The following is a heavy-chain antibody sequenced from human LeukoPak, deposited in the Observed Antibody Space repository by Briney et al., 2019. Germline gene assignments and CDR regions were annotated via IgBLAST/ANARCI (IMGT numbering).Heavy chain of an antibody. CDR3: ARDHSSGWYSEYFQH. CDR1: GYTFTSYG. Sequence: GASVKVSCKASGYTFTSYGISWVRQAPGQGLEWMGGIIPIFGTANYAQKFQGRVTITADKSTSTAYMELSSLRSEDTAVYYCARDHSSGWYSEYFQHWGRGTLVTVSS. D-gene: IGHD6-19*01. V-gene: IGHV1-69*06. J-gene: IGHJ1*01. CDR2: IIPIFGTA.